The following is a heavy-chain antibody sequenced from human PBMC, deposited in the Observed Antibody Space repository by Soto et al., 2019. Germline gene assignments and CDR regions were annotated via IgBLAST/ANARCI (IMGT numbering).Heavy chain of an antibody. CDR3: TTDRGVAGLWSPSLSMDV. CDR1: GFTLSNAW. CDR2: IKSKTDGGTT. V-gene: IGHV3-15*01. J-gene: IGHJ6*02. D-gene: IGHD2-15*01. Sequence: EVPLVESGGGLVKPGGSLRLSCAASGFTLSNAWMSWVRQAPGRGLEWVGRIKSKTDGGTTDYAAPVKGRFTISRDDSKTTLYLQMNSLKTEDTAVYYCTTDRGVAGLWSPSLSMDVWGHGTTVTVSS.